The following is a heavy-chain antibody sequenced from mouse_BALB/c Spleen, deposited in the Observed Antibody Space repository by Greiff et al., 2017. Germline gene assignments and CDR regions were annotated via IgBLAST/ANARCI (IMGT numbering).Heavy chain of an antibody. Sequence: EVQLVESGGGLVQPGGSLRLSCATSGFTFTDYYMSWVRQPPGKALEWLGFIRNKANGYTTEYSASVKGRFTISRDNSQSILYLQMNTLRAEDSANYYCARDYYYGSFDYWGQGTTLTVSS. J-gene: IGHJ2*01. CDR1: GFTFTDYY. CDR3: ARDYYYGSFDY. CDR2: IRNKANGYTT. V-gene: IGHV7-3*02. D-gene: IGHD1-1*01.